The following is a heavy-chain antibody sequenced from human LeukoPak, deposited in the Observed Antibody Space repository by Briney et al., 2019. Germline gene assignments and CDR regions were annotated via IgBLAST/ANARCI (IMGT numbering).Heavy chain of an antibody. J-gene: IGHJ6*03. D-gene: IGHD2-15*01. V-gene: IGHV1-3*03. CDR3: AREGRKSRGVDIVRKKETGYYYMDV. CDR1: GYTFTSYV. CDR2: INAGNANT. Sequence: ASVKVSCKASGYTFTSYVIHWVRQAPGQRLEWMGWINAGNANTKYSQDFQGRVTITKDTSATTAYMELSSLRAEDTAVYYCAREGRKSRGVDIVRKKETGYYYMDVWGKGTTVTVSS.